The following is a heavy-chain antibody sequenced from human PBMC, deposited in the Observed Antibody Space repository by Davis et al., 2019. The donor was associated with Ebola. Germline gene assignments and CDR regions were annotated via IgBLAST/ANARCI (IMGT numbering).Heavy chain of an antibody. Sequence: ASVNVSCQASGYTFTGYYMHWVRQAPGQGLEWMGWINPNSGGTNYAQKFQGRVTMTRDTSISTAYMELSSLRSEDTAVYYCARVPAAILPNYYYMDVWGKGTTVTVSS. D-gene: IGHD2-2*02. J-gene: IGHJ6*03. CDR3: ARVPAAILPNYYYMDV. CDR1: GYTFTGYY. CDR2: INPNSGGT. V-gene: IGHV1-2*02.